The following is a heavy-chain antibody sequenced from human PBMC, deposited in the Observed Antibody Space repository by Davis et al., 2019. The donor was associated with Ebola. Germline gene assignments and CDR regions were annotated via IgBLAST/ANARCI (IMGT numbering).Heavy chain of an antibody. CDR3: VKDPSRDYYYYYGMDV. CDR1: GFTFSSYS. CDR2: ISSNGGST. J-gene: IGHJ6*02. V-gene: IGHV3-64D*08. Sequence: GGSLRLSCAASGFTFSSYSMNWVRQAPGKGLEYVSAISSNGGSTYYADSVKGRFTISRDNSKNTLYLQMSSLRAEDTAVYYCVKDPSRDYYYYYGMDVWGQGTTVTVSS. D-gene: IGHD5-24*01.